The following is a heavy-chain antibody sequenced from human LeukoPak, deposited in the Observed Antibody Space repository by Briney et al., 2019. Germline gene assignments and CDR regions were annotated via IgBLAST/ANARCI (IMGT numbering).Heavy chain of an antibody. CDR1: GFTFNSYW. D-gene: IGHD3-3*01. V-gene: IGHV3-7*01. J-gene: IGHJ5*02. CDR3: ARESFTLFGVIIT. Sequence: GGSLRLSCAASGFTFNSYWMNWVRQAPGKGLEWVANIKRDGSEKYYVDSVKGRFTVSRDNAKNSLYLQMNSVRAEDTAVYYCARESFTLFGVIITWGQGTLVTVSS. CDR2: IKRDGSEK.